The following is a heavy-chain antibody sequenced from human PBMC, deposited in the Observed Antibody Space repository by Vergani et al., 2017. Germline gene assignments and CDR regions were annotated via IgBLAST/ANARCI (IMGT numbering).Heavy chain of an antibody. CDR3: ASREYYSDSTSHFRGRYFDV. J-gene: IGHJ2*01. Sequence: QMQLQESGPGLVKASETLSLTCTVSGDSIISRSYYWGWIRQPPGKGLEWIGSIYNSGNGESSSSLKSRVTISADTSKNQFSLRLTSVTAADTAVYYCASREYYSDSTSHFRGRYFDVWGRGTLVTVPS. CDR1: GDSIISRSYY. D-gene: IGHD3-16*01. V-gene: IGHV4-39*01. CDR2: IYNSGNG.